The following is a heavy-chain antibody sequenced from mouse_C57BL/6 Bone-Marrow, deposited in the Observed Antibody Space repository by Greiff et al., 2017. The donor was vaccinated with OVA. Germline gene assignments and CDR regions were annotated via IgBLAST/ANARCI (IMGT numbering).Heavy chain of an antibody. J-gene: IGHJ3*01. CDR1: GFSFNTYA. Sequence: EVQLVESGGGLVQPKGSLKLSCAASGFSFNTYAMNWVRQAPGKGLAWVARIRSKSNNYATYYADSVKDRFTISRDDSESMLYLQMNNLKTEDTAMYYCVRNDRVAWFAYWGQGTLVTVSA. D-gene: IGHD1-1*01. CDR3: VRNDRVAWFAY. CDR2: IRSKSNNYAT. V-gene: IGHV10-1*01.